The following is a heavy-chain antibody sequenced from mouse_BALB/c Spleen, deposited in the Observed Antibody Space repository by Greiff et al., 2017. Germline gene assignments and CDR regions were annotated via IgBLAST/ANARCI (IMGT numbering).Heavy chain of an antibody. CDR2: ISSGGSYT. D-gene: IGHD1-2*01. V-gene: IGHV5-9-1*01. CDR1: GFTFSSYA. J-gene: IGHJ2*01. CDR3: ARGVHYYGFDY. Sequence: EVMLVESGGGLVKPGGSLKLSCAASGFTFSSYAMSWVRQTPEKRLEWVATISSGGSYTYYPDSVKGRFTISRDNAKNTLYLQMSSLRSEDTAMYYCARGVHYYGFDYWGQGTTLTVSS.